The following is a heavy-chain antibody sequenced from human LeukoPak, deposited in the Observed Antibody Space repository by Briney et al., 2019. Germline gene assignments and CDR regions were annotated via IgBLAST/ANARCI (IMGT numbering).Heavy chain of an antibody. CDR2: IIPIFGTA. Sequence: ASVKVSCKASGGTFSSYAISWVRQAPGQGLEWMGGIIPIFGTANYAQKFQGRVTITADESTSTAYMELSSLRSEDTAVYYCARDNGPFGELTPKQYYYYMDVWGKGTTVTISS. CDR1: GGTFSSYA. J-gene: IGHJ6*03. D-gene: IGHD3-10*01. CDR3: ARDNGPFGELTPKQYYYYMDV. V-gene: IGHV1-69*13.